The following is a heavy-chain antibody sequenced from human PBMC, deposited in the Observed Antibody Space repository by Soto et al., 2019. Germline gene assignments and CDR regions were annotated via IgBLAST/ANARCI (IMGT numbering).Heavy chain of an antibody. CDR1: GYTFTSYG. V-gene: IGHV1-18*01. J-gene: IGHJ5*02. CDR3: ARDIISEYSCGKSNWCDP. CDR2: ISAYNGNT. Sequence: QVQLVQSGAEVKKPGASVKVSCKASGYTFTSYGITWVRQAPGQGLEWMGWISAYNGNTNYAQKFQGRVTMTTDKSTSTDYMELRSWRSDEPVLYYGARDIISEYSCGKSNWCDPWGQGPLVPFSS. D-gene: IGHD5-18*01.